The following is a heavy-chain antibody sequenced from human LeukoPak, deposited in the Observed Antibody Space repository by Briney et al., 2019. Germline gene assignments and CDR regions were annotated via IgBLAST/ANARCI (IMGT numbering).Heavy chain of an antibody. J-gene: IGHJ4*02. Sequence: GGSLRLSCVASGFTFSNYGMHWVRQAPGKGLEWVAVIWYDGSNKYYADSVKGRFTISRDNSKNTLYLQMNSLRAEDTAVYYCAKDQRDIVGATLPDYWGQGTLSPSPQ. CDR3: AKDQRDIVGATLPDY. V-gene: IGHV3-33*06. D-gene: IGHD1-26*01. CDR1: GFTFSNYG. CDR2: IWYDGSNK.